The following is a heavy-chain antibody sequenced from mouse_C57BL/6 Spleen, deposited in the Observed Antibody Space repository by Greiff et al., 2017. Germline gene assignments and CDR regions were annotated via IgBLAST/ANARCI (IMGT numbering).Heavy chain of an antibody. Sequence: QVQLQQSGAELVRPGASVTLSCKASGYTFTDYEMHWVKQTPVHGLEWIGAIDPETGGTAYNQKFKGKAILTADKSSSTAYMELRSLTSEDSAVYYCTRSNGYYYAMDYWGQGTSVTVSS. CDR3: TRSNGYYYAMDY. CDR2: IDPETGGT. V-gene: IGHV1-15*01. J-gene: IGHJ4*01. CDR1: GYTFTDYE.